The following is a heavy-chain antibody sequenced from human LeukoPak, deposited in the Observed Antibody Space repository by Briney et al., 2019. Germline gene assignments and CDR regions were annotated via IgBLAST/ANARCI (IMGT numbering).Heavy chain of an antibody. D-gene: IGHD2-2*01. CDR2: IIPIFGTA. V-gene: IGHV1-69*06. Sequence: GASVKVSCKASGGTFSSYAISWVRQAPGQGLEWMGGIIPIFGTANYAQKFQGRVTITADKSTSTAYMELSSLRSEDTAVYYCARDDGCSSTSCYGARAYYYGMDVWGKGTTVTVSS. J-gene: IGHJ6*04. CDR3: ARDDGCSSTSCYGARAYYYGMDV. CDR1: GGTFSSYA.